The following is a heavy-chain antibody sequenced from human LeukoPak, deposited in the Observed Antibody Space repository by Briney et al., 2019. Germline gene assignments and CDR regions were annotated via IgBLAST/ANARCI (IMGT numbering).Heavy chain of an antibody. V-gene: IGHV4-59*11. D-gene: IGHD2-8*01. CDR3: ARGRADGVCYS. CDR1: GGSISSQY. Sequence: SETLSLTCTVSGGSISSQYWSWIRQPPGKGLEWIGYIYYSGSTNYNPSLKSRVTISVDTSKNQFSLKLSSVTAADTAVYYCARGRADGVCYSWGQGTLVTVSS. J-gene: IGHJ4*02. CDR2: IYYSGST.